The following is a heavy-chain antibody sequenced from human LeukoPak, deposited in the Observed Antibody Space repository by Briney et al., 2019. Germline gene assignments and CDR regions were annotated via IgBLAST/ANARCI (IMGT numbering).Heavy chain of an antibody. V-gene: IGHV6-1*01. CDR3: ARSISRGSLRLDY. D-gene: IGHD3-3*02. CDR2: TYYRSNWRN. CDR1: GDSVSSNSAA. J-gene: IGHJ4*02. Sequence: SQTLSLTCVISGDSVSSNSAAWNWIRQSPLRGLEWLGRTYYRSNWRNDYAVSVKSRVTINPDTSKNQFSLQLNSVTPEDTAVCYCARSISRGSLRLDYWGQGTLVTVSS.